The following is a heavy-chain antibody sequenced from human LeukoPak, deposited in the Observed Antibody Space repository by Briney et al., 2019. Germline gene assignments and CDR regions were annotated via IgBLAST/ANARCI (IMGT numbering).Heavy chain of an antibody. V-gene: IGHV4-34*01. CDR3: ARVHIYDFWSGYSHDYYYYGMDV. CDR1: GGSFSGYY. CDR2: INHSGST. Sequence: PSETLSLTCAVYGGSFSGYYWSWIRQPPGKGLEWIGEINHSGSTNYNPSLKSRVTISVDTSKNQFSLKLSSVTAADTAVYYCARVHIYDFWSGYSHDYYYYGMDVWGQGTTATVSS. J-gene: IGHJ6*02. D-gene: IGHD3-3*01.